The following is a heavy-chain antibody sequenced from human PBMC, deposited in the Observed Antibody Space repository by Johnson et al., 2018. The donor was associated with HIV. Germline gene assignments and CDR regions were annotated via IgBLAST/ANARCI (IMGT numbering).Heavy chain of an antibody. V-gene: IGHV3-15*01. Sequence: VQLVESGGGLVKPGGSLRLSCAASGFTFSSAWMSWVRQAPGKGLEWVGRIKSKTDGGTTDYAAPVKGRFTISRDDSKNTLYLQMNSLKTEDTAVYYCTTGHYYDSSGDAFDIWGQGTMVTVSS. CDR1: GFTFSSAW. CDR2: IKSKTDGGTT. J-gene: IGHJ3*02. D-gene: IGHD3-22*01. CDR3: TTGHYYDSSGDAFDI.